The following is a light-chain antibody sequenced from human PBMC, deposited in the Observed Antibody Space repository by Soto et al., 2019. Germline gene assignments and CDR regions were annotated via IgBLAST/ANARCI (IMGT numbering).Light chain of an antibody. CDR2: AAS. CDR3: QQGSSSPLT. J-gene: IGKJ4*01. V-gene: IGKV1-39*01. CDR1: QTISSY. Sequence: DIPLIQSPSFLSASVGDRVTITCRASQTISSYLNWYQQKPGKAPKVLIYAASSLQSGVPSRFSGSGSGTEFTLTISDLQPEDFATYYCQQGSSSPLTFGGGTKV.